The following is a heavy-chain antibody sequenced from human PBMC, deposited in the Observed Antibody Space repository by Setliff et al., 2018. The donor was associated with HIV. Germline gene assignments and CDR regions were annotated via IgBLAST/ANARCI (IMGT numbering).Heavy chain of an antibody. CDR2: IYYSGST. Sequence: ASETLSLTCTVSGGSISSSSYYWGWIRQPPGKGLEWIGSIYYSGSTYYNPSLKSRVTISVDTSKNQFSLKLSSVTAADTAVYYCASPTTVTTRYYFDYWGQGTLVTVS. CDR1: GGSISSSSYY. J-gene: IGHJ4*02. D-gene: IGHD4-17*01. CDR3: ASPTTVTTRYYFDY. V-gene: IGHV4-39*01.